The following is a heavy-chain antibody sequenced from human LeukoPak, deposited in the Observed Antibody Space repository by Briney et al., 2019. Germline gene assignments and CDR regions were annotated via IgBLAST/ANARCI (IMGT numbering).Heavy chain of an antibody. Sequence: PGGSLRLSCTASGFTFGDYAMTWFRQAPGKGLEWVSAISGSGGSTYYADSVKGRFTISRDNSKNTLYLQMNSLRAEDTAVYYCANSVSFRSNIVVVPAAPFDYWGQGTLVTVSS. D-gene: IGHD2-2*01. V-gene: IGHV3-23*01. J-gene: IGHJ4*02. CDR1: GFTFGDYA. CDR2: ISGSGGST. CDR3: ANSVSFRSNIVVVPAAPFDY.